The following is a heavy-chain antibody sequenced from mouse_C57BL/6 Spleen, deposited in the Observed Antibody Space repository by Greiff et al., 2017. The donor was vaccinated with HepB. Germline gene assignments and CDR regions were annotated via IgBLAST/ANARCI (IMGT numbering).Heavy chain of an antibody. V-gene: IGHV1-55*01. CDR3: ARATVVAKHWYFDV. Sequence: QVQLQQPGAELVKPGASVKMSCKASGYTFTSYWITWVKQRPGQGLEWIGDIYPGSGSTNYNEKFKSKATLTVDTSSSTAYMQLSSLTSEDSAVYYCARATVVAKHWYFDVWGTGTTVTVSS. CDR2: IYPGSGST. D-gene: IGHD1-1*01. J-gene: IGHJ1*03. CDR1: GYTFTSYW.